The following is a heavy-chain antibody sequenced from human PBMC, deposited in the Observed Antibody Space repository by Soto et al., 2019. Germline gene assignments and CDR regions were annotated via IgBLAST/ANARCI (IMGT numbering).Heavy chain of an antibody. Sequence: QVQLEQSGAEVKKPGASVKVSCKASGYTFTRSGISWVRQAPGQGLEWMGWISTYNGDTNYAQTFQGRGTMTTDTSTSTVHMEVRSLRYDDTAVYYCAREGVAPYYYYAMDVWGQGTPVTVSS. D-gene: IGHD5-12*01. V-gene: IGHV1-18*01. CDR1: GYTFTRSG. CDR2: ISTYNGDT. J-gene: IGHJ6*02. CDR3: AREGVAPYYYYAMDV.